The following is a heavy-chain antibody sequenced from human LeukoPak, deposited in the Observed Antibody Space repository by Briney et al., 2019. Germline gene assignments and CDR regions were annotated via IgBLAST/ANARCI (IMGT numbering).Heavy chain of an antibody. CDR1: GFTFSSYD. Sequence: PGGSLRLSCAASGFTFSSYDMNWVRQAPGKGLEWISYISSSGNTIYYADSVKGRFTISRDNAENSLYLQMNSLRAEDTAVYYCAKDSSLVVVAATSSGFDYWGQGTLVTVSS. V-gene: IGHV3-48*03. J-gene: IGHJ4*02. D-gene: IGHD2-15*01. CDR2: ISSSGNTI. CDR3: AKDSSLVVVAATSSGFDY.